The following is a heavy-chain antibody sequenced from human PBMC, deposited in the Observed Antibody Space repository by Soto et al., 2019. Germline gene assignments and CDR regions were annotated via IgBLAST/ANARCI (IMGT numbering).Heavy chain of an antibody. CDR2: ISYDGSNK. CDR3: AKESLLVVVAATNWYFDL. CDR1: GFTFSSYG. V-gene: IGHV3-30*18. J-gene: IGHJ2*01. D-gene: IGHD2-15*01. Sequence: QVQLVEPGGGVVQPGRSLRLSCAASGFTFSSYGMHWVRQAPGKGLEWVAVISYDGSNKYYADSVKGRFTISRDNSKNTLYLQMNSLRAEDTAVYYCAKESLLVVVAATNWYFDLWGRGTLVTVSS.